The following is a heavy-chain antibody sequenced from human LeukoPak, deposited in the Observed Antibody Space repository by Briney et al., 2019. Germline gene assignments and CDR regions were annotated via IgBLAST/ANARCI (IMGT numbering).Heavy chain of an antibody. CDR3: ARAGMGYYFDY. CDR2: TNYSGST. D-gene: IGHD6-13*01. Sequence: SETLSLTCTVSGGSISSYYWSWIRQPPGKGLEWIGYTNYSGSTNYNPSLKSRVTISVDTSKNQFSLKLSSVTAADTAVYYCARAGMGYYFDYWGQGTLVTVSS. CDR1: GGSISSYY. V-gene: IGHV4-59*01. J-gene: IGHJ4*02.